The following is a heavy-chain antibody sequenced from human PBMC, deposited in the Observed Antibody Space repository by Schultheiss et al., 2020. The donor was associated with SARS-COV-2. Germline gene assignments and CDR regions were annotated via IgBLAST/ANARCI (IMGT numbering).Heavy chain of an antibody. Sequence: GGSLRLSCAASGFTFSSYAMHWVRQAPGKGLEWVAVISYDGSNKYYADSVKGRFTISRDNAKNTLYLQMNSLKTEDTAVYYCTTDRGIAARPIFDHWGQGTLVTVSS. V-gene: IGHV3-30*07. CDR1: GFTFSSYA. J-gene: IGHJ4*02. CDR3: TTDRGIAARPIFDH. D-gene: IGHD6-6*01. CDR2: ISYDGSNK.